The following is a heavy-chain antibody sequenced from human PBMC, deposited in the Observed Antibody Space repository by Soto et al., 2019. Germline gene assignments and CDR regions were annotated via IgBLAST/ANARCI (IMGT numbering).Heavy chain of an antibody. D-gene: IGHD4-17*01. J-gene: IGHJ6*03. CDR2: ISSSGSTI. CDR3: ARDARATVTIPLFYYYYMDV. Sequence: GGSLRLSCAASGFTFSNYAMSWVRQAPGKGLEWVSYISSSGSTIYYADSVKGRFTISRDNAKNSLYLQMNSLRAEDTAVYYCARDARATVTIPLFYYYYMDVWGKGTTVTVSS. V-gene: IGHV3-11*01. CDR1: GFTFSNYA.